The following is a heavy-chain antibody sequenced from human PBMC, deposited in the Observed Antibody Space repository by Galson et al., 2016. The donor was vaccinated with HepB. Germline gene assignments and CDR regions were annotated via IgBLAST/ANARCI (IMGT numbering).Heavy chain of an antibody. Sequence: SLRLSCAASGFTFSTYAMTWVRQAPGKGLEWLSGISGIGSPYHADSVTGRFTISRDNSTNTLYLQVNSLRAEDTAIYYCAKDISTSSLVVVVTAADYWGQGTLVTVSS. CDR2: ISGIGSP. CDR1: GFTFSTYA. V-gene: IGHV3-23*01. D-gene: IGHD2-15*01. CDR3: AKDISTSSLVVVVTAADY. J-gene: IGHJ4*02.